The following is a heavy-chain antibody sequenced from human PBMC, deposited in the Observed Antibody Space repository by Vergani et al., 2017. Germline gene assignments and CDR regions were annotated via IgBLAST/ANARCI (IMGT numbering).Heavy chain of an antibody. V-gene: IGHV4-59*01. CDR1: GGSISSYY. Sequence: QVQLQESGPGLVKPSETLSLTCAVSGGSISSYYWNWIRQPPGKGLEWIGYINYSGSTNYNPSLESRVTISIDTSRNHFSLRLSSVTAADTAVYYCARDFVRVGVSYYYMDVWGKGTTVTVSS. D-gene: IGHD3-10*01. J-gene: IGHJ6*03. CDR2: INYSGST. CDR3: ARDFVRVGVSYYYMDV.